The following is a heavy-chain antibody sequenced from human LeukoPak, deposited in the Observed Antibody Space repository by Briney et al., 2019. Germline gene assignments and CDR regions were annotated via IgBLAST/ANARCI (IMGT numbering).Heavy chain of an antibody. J-gene: IGHJ4*02. D-gene: IGHD1-26*01. V-gene: IGHV1-69*05. Sequence: SVKVSCKASGGSFSTYPITWVRQAPGQGLEWMGRIIPIFATPNYAQKFQGRVTFITDESTTTVYMELSSLRSDDTAVYYCARGRGSYFEDFDFWGQGTLVTVSS. CDR1: GGSFSTYP. CDR3: ARGRGSYFEDFDF. CDR2: IIPIFATP.